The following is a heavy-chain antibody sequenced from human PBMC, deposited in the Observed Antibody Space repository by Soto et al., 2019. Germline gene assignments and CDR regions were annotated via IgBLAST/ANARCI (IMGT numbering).Heavy chain of an antibody. J-gene: IGHJ5*02. D-gene: IGHD2-21*01. CDR2: INSSSSYL. Sequence: EVQLVESGGGLVKPGGSLRLSCAASGFTFSSYSMNWVRQAPGKGLEWVSSINSSSSYLYYADSVKGRFNISRDNAKKALDLQTNSLRAKHTAVTYSAPEPLRRDGYNLHLWSQGTLVTVS. CDR3: APEPLRRDGYNLHL. V-gene: IGHV3-21*01. CDR1: GFTFSSYS.